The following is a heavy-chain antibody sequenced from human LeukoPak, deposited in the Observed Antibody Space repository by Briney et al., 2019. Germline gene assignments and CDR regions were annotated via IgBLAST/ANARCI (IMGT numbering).Heavy chain of an antibody. V-gene: IGHV1-2*02. CDR2: INPNSGGT. J-gene: IGHJ2*01. CDR3: ARVATISNWYFDL. CDR1: GYTFTGYY. D-gene: IGHD5-24*01. Sequence: ASVKVSCKASGYTFTGYYMHWVRQAPGQGLEWMGWINPNSGGTNYAQKFQGRVTMTRDTSISTAYMELSRLRSDDTAVYYCARVATISNWYFDLWGRGTLVTVSS.